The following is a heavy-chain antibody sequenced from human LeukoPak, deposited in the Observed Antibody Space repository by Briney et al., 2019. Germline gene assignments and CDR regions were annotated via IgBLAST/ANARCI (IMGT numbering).Heavy chain of an antibody. V-gene: IGHV3-21*01. CDR3: ARDRSVVAASFDY. J-gene: IGHJ4*02. D-gene: IGHD2-15*01. CDR2: ISSSSSYI. CDR1: GFTFSSYW. Sequence: GGSLRLSCAAFGFTFSSYWMSWVRQAPGKGLGWVSSISSSSSYIYYADSVKGRFTISRDNAKNSLYLQMNSLRAEDTAVYYCARDRSVVAASFDYWGQGTLVTVSS.